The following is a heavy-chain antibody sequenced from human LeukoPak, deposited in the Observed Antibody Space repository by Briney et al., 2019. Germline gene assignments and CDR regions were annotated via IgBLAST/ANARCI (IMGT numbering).Heavy chain of an antibody. CDR2: IIPIFGTA. V-gene: IGHV1-69*13. J-gene: IGHJ5*02. CDR1: GGTFSSYA. Sequence: SVKVSCKASGGTFSSYAISWVRQAPGQGLEWMGGIIPIFGTANYAQKFQGRVTITAGESTSTAYMELSSLRSEDTAVYYCARFDGSGVNWFDPWGQGTLVTVSS. CDR3: ARFDGSGVNWFDP. D-gene: IGHD3-10*01.